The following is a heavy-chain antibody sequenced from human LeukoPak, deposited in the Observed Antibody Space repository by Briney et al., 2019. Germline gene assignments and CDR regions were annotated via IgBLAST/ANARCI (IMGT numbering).Heavy chain of an antibody. CDR1: GGSISSYY. V-gene: IGHV4-4*07. D-gene: IGHD1-26*01. J-gene: IGHJ3*02. Sequence: SETLSLTCTVSGGSISSYYWSWIRQPAGKGLEWIGHIYTSGSTNYNPSLKSRVTLSVDTSKNQFSLKLSSVTAADTAVYYCAREGATTYAFDIWGQGTMVTVSS. CDR3: AREGATTYAFDI. CDR2: IYTSGST.